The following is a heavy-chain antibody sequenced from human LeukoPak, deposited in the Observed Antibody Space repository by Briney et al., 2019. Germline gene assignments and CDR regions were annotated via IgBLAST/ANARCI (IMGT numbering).Heavy chain of an antibody. J-gene: IGHJ3*02. Sequence: SETPSLTCTVSGGSMTNYYWSWIRQPPGKGLEWIAYSHNNGETKYNPSLKSRITISVDTSNNQFSLKLSSVTAADTAVYYCARQPGGTAAFDIWGQGTTVTVSA. CDR2: SHNNGET. CDR1: GGSMTNYY. V-gene: IGHV4-59*08. CDR3: ARQPGGTAAFDI. D-gene: IGHD1-14*01.